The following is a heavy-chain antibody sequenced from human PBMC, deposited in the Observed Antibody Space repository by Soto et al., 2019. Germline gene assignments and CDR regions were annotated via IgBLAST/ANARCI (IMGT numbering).Heavy chain of an antibody. Sequence: GGSLRLSCAASGFTFSSYWMHWVRQAPGKGLVWVSRINSDGSSTSYADSVKGRFTISRDNAKNTLYLQMNSLRAEDTAVYYCARDLERYDFWSGYYTDYYYYGMDVWGQGTTVTVSS. CDR3: ARDLERYDFWSGYYTDYYYYGMDV. D-gene: IGHD3-3*01. J-gene: IGHJ6*02. CDR1: GFTFSSYW. CDR2: INSDGSST. V-gene: IGHV3-74*01.